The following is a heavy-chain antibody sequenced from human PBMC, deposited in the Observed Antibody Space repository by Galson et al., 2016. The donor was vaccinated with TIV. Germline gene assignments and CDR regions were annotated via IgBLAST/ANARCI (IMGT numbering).Heavy chain of an antibody. V-gene: IGHV1-69*06. CDR1: GVTFSNYA. CDR3: ARGRSGYTYGYESAYFDL. Sequence: SVKVSCKASGVTFSNYAINWVRQAPGQGLEWMGGITAMFGTTDYAQKFQGRVTITADKSTSTVYMDLSSLRSEDTAVYYCARGRSGYTYGYESAYFDLWGRGTLVVVSS. CDR2: ITAMFGTT. D-gene: IGHD5-18*01. J-gene: IGHJ2*01.